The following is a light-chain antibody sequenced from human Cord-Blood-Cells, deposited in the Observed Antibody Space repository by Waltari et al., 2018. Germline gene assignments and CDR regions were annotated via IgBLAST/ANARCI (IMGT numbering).Light chain of an antibody. CDR2: EDS. J-gene: IGLJ2*01. CDR3: YSTDSSGNHRV. Sequence: SYELTQPPSVSVSPGQTARITCSGDALPNKYAYCYQQKSGQAPVLVIYEDSKRPSGIPERFSGSGSGTMATLTISGAQVEDEADYYCYSTDSSGNHRVFGGGTKLTVL. CDR1: ALPNKY. V-gene: IGLV3-10*01.